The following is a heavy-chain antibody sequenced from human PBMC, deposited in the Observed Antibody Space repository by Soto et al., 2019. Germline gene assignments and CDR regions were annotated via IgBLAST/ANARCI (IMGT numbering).Heavy chain of an antibody. D-gene: IGHD3-3*01. Sequence: PGGSLRLSCAASGFTFSSYGMHWVRQAPGKGLEWVALIWYDGSKDYYAGSVKGRFTISRDNSENTLYLQMNSLRAEDTAVYYCARIDVECFDYWGHGTLVTVSS. J-gene: IGHJ4*01. CDR3: ARIDVECFDY. CDR2: IWYDGSKD. CDR1: GFTFSSYG. V-gene: IGHV3-33*01.